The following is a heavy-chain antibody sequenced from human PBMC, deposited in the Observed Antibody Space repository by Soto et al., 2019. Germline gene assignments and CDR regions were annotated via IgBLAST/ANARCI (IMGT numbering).Heavy chain of an antibody. Sequence: EVQLLESGGDLVQPGRSLRLSCAASGFTFNMYAMSWVRQAPGKGLEWVSAISDGGGRTYYTDSVKGRFSISRDISKNTLYLQMNTLRAEDTAVYYCAKGLAVTHPASDYWGQGTLVTVSS. J-gene: IGHJ4*02. CDR1: GFTFNMYA. V-gene: IGHV3-23*01. CDR2: ISDGGGRT. CDR3: AKGLAVTHPASDY. D-gene: IGHD6-19*01.